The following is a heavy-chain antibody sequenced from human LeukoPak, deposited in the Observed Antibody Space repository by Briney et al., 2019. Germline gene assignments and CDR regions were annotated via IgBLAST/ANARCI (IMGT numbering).Heavy chain of an antibody. CDR2: IYHSGST. CDR3: ARDTAMVNGWFDP. J-gene: IGHJ5*02. D-gene: IGHD5-18*01. Sequence: KPSETLSLTCTVSGYSISSGYYWGWIRQPPGKGLEWIGSIYHSGSTYYNPSLKSRVTISVDTSKNQFSLKLSSVTAADTAVYYCARDTAMVNGWFDPWGQGTLVTVSS. CDR1: GYSISSGYY. V-gene: IGHV4-38-2*02.